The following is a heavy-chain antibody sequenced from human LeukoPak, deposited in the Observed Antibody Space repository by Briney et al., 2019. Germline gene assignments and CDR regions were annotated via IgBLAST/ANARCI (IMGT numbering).Heavy chain of an antibody. CDR2: IYYSGST. V-gene: IGHV4-39*01. CDR3: ARGGYYFYPATDY. CDR1: GGSISSSSYY. J-gene: IGHJ4*02. D-gene: IGHD3-22*01. Sequence: SETLSLTCTVSGGSISSSSYYWGWIRQPPGKGLEWIGSIYYSGSTYYDPSLKSRVTISVDTSKNQFSLKLSSVTAADTAVYYCARGGYYFYPATDYWGQGTLVTVSS.